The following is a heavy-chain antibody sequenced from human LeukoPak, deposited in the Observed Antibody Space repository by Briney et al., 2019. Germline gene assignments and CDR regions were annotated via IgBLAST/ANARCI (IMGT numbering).Heavy chain of an antibody. D-gene: IGHD3-9*01. CDR2: IYYSGST. Sequence: PSETLSLTCTVSGGSISSSSYYWGWIRQPPGKGLEWIGRIYYSGSTYYNPSLKSRVTISVDTSKNQFSLKLSSVTAADTAVYYCARPYYDILTGWNWYFDLWGRGTLVTVSS. V-gene: IGHV4-39*01. J-gene: IGHJ2*01. CDR3: ARPYYDILTGWNWYFDL. CDR1: GGSISSSSYY.